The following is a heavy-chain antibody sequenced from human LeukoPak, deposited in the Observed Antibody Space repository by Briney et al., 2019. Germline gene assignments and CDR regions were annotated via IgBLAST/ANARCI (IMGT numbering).Heavy chain of an antibody. CDR2: INHSGST. V-gene: IGHV4-34*01. CDR3: ARRGFHCSSTSCPNWFDP. CDR1: GGSFSGYY. Sequence: KTSETLSLTCAVYGGSFSGYYWSWIRQPPGKGLEWIGEINHSGSTNYNPSLKSRVTISVDTSKNQFSLKLSSVTAADTAVYYCARRGFHCSSTSCPNWFDPWGQGTLVTVSS. D-gene: IGHD2-2*01. J-gene: IGHJ5*02.